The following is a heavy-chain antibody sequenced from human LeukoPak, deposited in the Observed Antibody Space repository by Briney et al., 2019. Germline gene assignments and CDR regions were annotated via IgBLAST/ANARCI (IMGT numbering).Heavy chain of an antibody. CDR2: ISAYNGNT. Sequence: ASVKVSCKAFGYTFTSYGISWVRQAPGQGLEWMGWISAYNGNTNYAQKLQGRVTMTTDTSTSTAYMELRSLRSDDTAVYYCARDSANVVVTAAFDPWGQGTLVTVSS. CDR1: GYTFTSYG. D-gene: IGHD2-21*02. CDR3: ARDSANVVVTAAFDP. J-gene: IGHJ5*02. V-gene: IGHV1-18*01.